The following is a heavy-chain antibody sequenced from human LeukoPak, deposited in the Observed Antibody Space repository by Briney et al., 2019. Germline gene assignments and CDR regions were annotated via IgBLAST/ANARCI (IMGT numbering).Heavy chain of an antibody. Sequence: SETLSLTCTVSGGSISSYYWSWIRQPPGKGLEWIGYIYYSGSTNYNPSLKSRVTISVDTSKNQFSLKLTSVTAADTAVFYCARVRGYSYGSDAFDIWGQGTMVTVSS. CDR1: GGSISSYY. CDR3: ARVRGYSYGSDAFDI. CDR2: IYYSGST. J-gene: IGHJ3*02. V-gene: IGHV4-59*01. D-gene: IGHD5-18*01.